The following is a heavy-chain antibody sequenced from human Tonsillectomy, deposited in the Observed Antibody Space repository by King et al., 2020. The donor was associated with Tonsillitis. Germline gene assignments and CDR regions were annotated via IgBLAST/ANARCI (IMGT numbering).Heavy chain of an antibody. CDR2: IYYSGST. CDR3: AGSIFGVVKNFDY. D-gene: IGHD3-3*01. Sequence: VQLQESGPGLVKPSETLSLTCTVSGGSVSSGSYYWNWIRQPPGKGLEWIGYIYYSGSTNYNPSLKSRVTISVDTSKNQFSLKLSSVTAADTAVYYCAGSIFGVVKNFDYWGQGTLVAVSS. V-gene: IGHV4-61*01. J-gene: IGHJ4*02. CDR1: GGSVSSGSYY.